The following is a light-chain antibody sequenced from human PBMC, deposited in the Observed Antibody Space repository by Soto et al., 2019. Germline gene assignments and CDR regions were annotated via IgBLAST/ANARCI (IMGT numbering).Light chain of an antibody. CDR3: MQRVEYPFS. CDR2: TLS. CDR1: QSLLDSADGNTY. J-gene: IGKJ3*01. V-gene: IGKV2-40*01. Sequence: DLVLTQTPLSLPVTPGEPASISCRSSQSLLDSADGNTYLDWYLQKAGQSPQLLIHTLSYRASGFPGRFSGRGSGTKCTLNISRVEAEDVGIYYCMQRVEYPFSFGPGTKVDIK.